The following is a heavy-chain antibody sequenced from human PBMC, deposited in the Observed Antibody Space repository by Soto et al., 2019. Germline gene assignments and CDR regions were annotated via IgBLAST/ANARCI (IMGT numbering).Heavy chain of an antibody. CDR3: AKDKGDGSGSYSSHFDY. V-gene: IGHV3-9*01. D-gene: IGHD3-10*01. J-gene: IGHJ4*02. CDR2: ISWNSGSI. CDR1: GFTFDDYA. Sequence: GGSLRLSCAASGFTFDDYAMHWVRQAPGKGLEWVSGISWNSGSIGYADSVKGRFTISRDNAKNSLYLQMNSLRAEDTALYYCAKDKGDGSGSYSSHFDYWGQGTLVTVSS.